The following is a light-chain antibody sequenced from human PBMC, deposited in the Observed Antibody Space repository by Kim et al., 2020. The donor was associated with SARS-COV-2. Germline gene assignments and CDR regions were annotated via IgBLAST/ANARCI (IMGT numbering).Light chain of an antibody. CDR1: QSITNR. J-gene: IGKJ1*01. CDR2: DAS. CDR3: QQYNNYWT. Sequence: SASVGDRVTITGRASQSITNRLAWYQQKPGKAPNLLIYDASSLESGVPSRFSGSGSGTEFTLTISSLQPDDFAIYYCQQYNNYWTFGQGTKVEIK. V-gene: IGKV1-5*01.